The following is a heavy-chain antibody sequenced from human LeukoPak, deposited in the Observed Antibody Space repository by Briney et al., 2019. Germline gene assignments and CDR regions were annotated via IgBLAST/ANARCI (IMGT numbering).Heavy chain of an antibody. Sequence: GGSLRLSCTASGFTFSINDMHWVRQATGKGLEWVSGVGTVGDKYYADSVKGRFIISREDAKNSVYLQMNSLRAGDTAVYHCARGGKTAMADYWGQGTLVTVSS. CDR2: VGTVGDK. V-gene: IGHV3-13*01. CDR1: GFTFSIND. J-gene: IGHJ4*02. D-gene: IGHD5-18*01. CDR3: ARGGKTAMADY.